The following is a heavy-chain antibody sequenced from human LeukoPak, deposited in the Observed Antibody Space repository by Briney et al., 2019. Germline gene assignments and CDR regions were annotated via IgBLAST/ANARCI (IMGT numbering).Heavy chain of an antibody. D-gene: IGHD2-21*02. CDR1: GYTFTGYY. CDR2: INPHTGGT. V-gene: IGHV1-2*02. J-gene: IGHJ6*03. CDR3: ARGVTGAYYYYYMDV. Sequence: ASVKVSCKASGYTFTGYYMHWVRQAPGQGLEWMGWINPHTGGTNYAQKFQGRVTMTRDTSISTAYMELSSLRSDDSAVYYCARGVTGAYYYYYMDVWGKGTTVTVSS.